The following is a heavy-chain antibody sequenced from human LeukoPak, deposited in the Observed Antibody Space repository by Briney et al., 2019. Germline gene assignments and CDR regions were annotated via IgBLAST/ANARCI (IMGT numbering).Heavy chain of an antibody. Sequence: PSETLSLTCTVFGDSISSNYWSWIRQPPGKGLEWIGYIYNSGSTKYNPSLKSRVTISVDTSKNLFSLKLRSVTAADTAVYYCARGGRDGYTLYPLDYWGQGTLVTVSS. J-gene: IGHJ4*02. V-gene: IGHV4-59*08. CDR3: ARGGRDGYTLYPLDY. CDR1: GDSISSNY. CDR2: IYNSGST. D-gene: IGHD5-24*01.